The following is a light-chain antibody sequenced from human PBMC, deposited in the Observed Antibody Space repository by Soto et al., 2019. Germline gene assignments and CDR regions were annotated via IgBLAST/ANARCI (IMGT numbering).Light chain of an antibody. CDR1: QIVSSN. CDR2: GAS. CDR3: QQYNNWPLT. J-gene: IGKJ4*01. Sequence: EIVMTQSPATLSVSPGERATLSCRASQIVSSNLAWYQQKPGQAPRLLIYGASTRATGIPARFSGSGSGTEFTLTISRLQSEDFAVYYCQQYNNWPLTFGGGTKVEIK. V-gene: IGKV3-15*01.